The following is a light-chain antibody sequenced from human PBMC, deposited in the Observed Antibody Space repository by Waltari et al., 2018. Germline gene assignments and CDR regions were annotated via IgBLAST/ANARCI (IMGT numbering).Light chain of an antibody. CDR1: QSVGRT. Sequence: EVALTQSPGTLSLSPGERATLSCRASQSVGRTLAWYQQKPGQAPRLLIYDTSVRATGIPDRFSGTGFGTDFSLTISRLEPEDFAVYYCQKYGRLPATFGQGTTVEIK. CDR3: QKYGRLPAT. CDR2: DTS. V-gene: IGKV3-20*01. J-gene: IGKJ1*01.